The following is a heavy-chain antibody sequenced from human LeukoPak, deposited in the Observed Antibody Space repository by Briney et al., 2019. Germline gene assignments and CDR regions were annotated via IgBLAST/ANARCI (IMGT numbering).Heavy chain of an antibody. CDR1: GYTFNSYA. D-gene: IGHD6-13*01. CDR2: INTNTGNP. V-gene: IGHV7-4-1*02. J-gene: IGHJ6*02. CDR3: ARVDGSRADYYGMDV. Sequence: ASVKVSCKASGYTFNSYAMNWVRQAPGQGLEWMGWINTNTGNPTYAQGFTGRFVFSLDTSVSTAYLQISSLKAEDTAVYYCARVDGSRADYYGMDVWGQGTTVTVSS.